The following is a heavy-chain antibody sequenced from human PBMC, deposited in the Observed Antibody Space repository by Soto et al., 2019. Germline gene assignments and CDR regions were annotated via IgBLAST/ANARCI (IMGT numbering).Heavy chain of an antibody. D-gene: IGHD5-12*01. CDR1: GGTFSSYT. Sequence: ASVKVSCKASGGTFSSYTISWVRQAPGQGLEWMGRIIPILGIANYAQKFQGRVTITADKSTSTAYMELSSLRSEDTAVYYCARGYSGYGEFDYWGRGTLVTVSS. V-gene: IGHV1-69*02. CDR3: ARGYSGYGEFDY. J-gene: IGHJ4*02. CDR2: IIPILGIA.